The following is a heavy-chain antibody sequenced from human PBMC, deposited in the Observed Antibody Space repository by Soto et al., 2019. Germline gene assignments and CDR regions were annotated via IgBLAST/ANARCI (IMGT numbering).Heavy chain of an antibody. V-gene: IGHV1-18*01. Sequence: QVQLVQSGAEVKKPGASVKVSCKASGYTFTSYGISWVRQAPGQGLEWMGWISAYNGNTNYAQKLQGRVTMTTDTSXSIXYMELRSLRSDDTAVYYCASTGPYYYDSSGYPLLYWGQGTLVTVSS. D-gene: IGHD3-22*01. CDR2: ISAYNGNT. CDR1: GYTFTSYG. J-gene: IGHJ4*02. CDR3: ASTGPYYYDSSGYPLLY.